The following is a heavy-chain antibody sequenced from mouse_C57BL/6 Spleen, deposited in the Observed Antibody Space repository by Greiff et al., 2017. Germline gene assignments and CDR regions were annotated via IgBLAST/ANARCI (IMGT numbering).Heavy chain of an antibody. CDR2: IDPSDSYT. CDR3: ARSDYYGSSLVGY. Sequence: QVQLKQPGAELVMPGASVKLSCKASGYTFTSYWMPWVKQRPGQGLEWIGEIDPSDSYTNYNQKFKGKSTLTVDKSSSTAYMQLSSLTSDDSAVYYGARSDYYGSSLVGYWGQGTTRTVSS. V-gene: IGHV1-69*01. D-gene: IGHD1-1*01. J-gene: IGHJ2*01. CDR1: GYTFTSYW.